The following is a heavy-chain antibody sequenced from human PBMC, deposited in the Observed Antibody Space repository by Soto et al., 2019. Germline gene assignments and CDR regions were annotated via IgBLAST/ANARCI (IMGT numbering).Heavy chain of an antibody. CDR1: GGSISSGDYY. J-gene: IGHJ4*02. CDR3: ASLNHHYDILTGYQSPFDY. Sequence: PSETLSLTCTVSGGSISSGDYYWSWIRQPPGKGLEWIGYIYYSGSTYYNPSLKSRVTISVDTSKNQFSLKLSSVTAADTAVYYCASLNHHYDILTGYQSPFDYWGQGTLVTAPQ. V-gene: IGHV4-30-4*01. D-gene: IGHD3-9*01. CDR2: IYYSGST.